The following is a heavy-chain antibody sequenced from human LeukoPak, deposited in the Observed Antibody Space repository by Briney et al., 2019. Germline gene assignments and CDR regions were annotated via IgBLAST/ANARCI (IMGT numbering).Heavy chain of an antibody. CDR3: ASIVVVPAENYYMDV. D-gene: IGHD2-2*01. J-gene: IGHJ6*03. CDR1: GGTFSSYA. V-gene: IGHV1-69*13. Sequence: ASVKVSCKASGGTFSSYAISWVRQAPGQGLEWMGGIISIFGTANYAQKFQGRVTITADESTSTAYMELSSLRSEDTAVYYCASIVVVPAENYYMDVWGKGTTVTVSS. CDR2: IISIFGTA.